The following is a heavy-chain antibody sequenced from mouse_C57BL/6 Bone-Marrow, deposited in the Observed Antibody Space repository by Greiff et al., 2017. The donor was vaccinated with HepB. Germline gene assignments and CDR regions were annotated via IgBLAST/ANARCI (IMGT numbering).Heavy chain of an antibody. V-gene: IGHV1-19*01. CDR1: GYTFTDYY. CDR2: INPYNGGT. Sequence: EVKLQESGPVLVKPGASVKMSCKASGYTFTDYYMNWVKQSHGKSLEWIGVINPYNGGTSYNQKFKGKATLTVDKSSSTAYMELNSLTSEDSAVYYCARSGYYGSSYGWGQGTTLTVSS. CDR3: ARSGYYGSSYG. D-gene: IGHD1-1*01. J-gene: IGHJ2*01.